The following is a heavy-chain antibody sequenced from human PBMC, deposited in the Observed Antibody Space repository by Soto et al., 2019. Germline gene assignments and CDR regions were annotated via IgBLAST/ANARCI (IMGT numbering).Heavy chain of an antibody. CDR1: GGSVTSDEDY. V-gene: IGHV4-30-4*01. Sequence: SETLSLTCTVSGGSVTSDEDYWTWIRQSPGKGLEWIGYISNSGSTGYNPSLKTRLSMSVDRSKNQFTLRLTSVTAADTAGYFCATESGSTYGYFDHWGQGTQVT. D-gene: IGHD5-18*01. CDR2: ISNSGST. CDR3: ATESGSTYGYFDH. J-gene: IGHJ4*02.